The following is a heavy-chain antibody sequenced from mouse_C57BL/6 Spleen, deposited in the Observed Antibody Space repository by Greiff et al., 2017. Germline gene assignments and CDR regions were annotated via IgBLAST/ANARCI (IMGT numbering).Heavy chain of an antibody. J-gene: IGHJ2*01. Sequence: QVQLQQPGAELVKPGASVKVSCKASGYPFTSYWMHWVKQRPGTGLEWIGRIHPSDSDTNYNQTFKGKATLTVSKASSTAYMQLSSLTSEDSAVYYCAIVDDYEEAWDYWGQGTTLTGSS. CDR1: GYPFTSYW. CDR3: AIVDDYEEAWDY. CDR2: IHPSDSDT. D-gene: IGHD2-4*01. V-gene: IGHV1-74*01.